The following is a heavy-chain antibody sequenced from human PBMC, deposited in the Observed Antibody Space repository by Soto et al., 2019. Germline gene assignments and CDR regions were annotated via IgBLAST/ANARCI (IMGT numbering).Heavy chain of an antibody. CDR3: VRENYYYGMDV. CDR2: INNAGTT. CDR1: GFDASVNF. V-gene: IGHV3-66*01. J-gene: IGHJ6*02. Sequence: EVQLVESGGTLVQPGGSLKLSCAASGFDASVNFMTWVRQAPGKGLEWVSAINNAGTTFYADSVKGRFTISRDDSKNTLFLQMNSLRVEDTAMYYCVRENYYYGMDVWGQGTEVTVSS.